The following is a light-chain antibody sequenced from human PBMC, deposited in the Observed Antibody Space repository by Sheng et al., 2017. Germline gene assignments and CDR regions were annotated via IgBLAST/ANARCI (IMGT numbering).Light chain of an antibody. J-gene: IGKJ4*01. Sequence: DIQMTQSPSTLSASVGDRVTITCRASQSISSWLAWYQQKPGKAPKLLIYKASTLESGVPSRFSGSGSGTEFTLAISSLQPDDFATYYCQQYHSYPLTFGGGTKVEIK. CDR1: QSISSW. V-gene: IGKV1-5*03. CDR3: QQYHSYPLT. CDR2: KAS.